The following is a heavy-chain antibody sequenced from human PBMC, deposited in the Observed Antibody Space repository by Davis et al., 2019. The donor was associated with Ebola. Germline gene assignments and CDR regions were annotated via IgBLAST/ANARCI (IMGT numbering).Heavy chain of an antibody. CDR2: INSDGSST. Sequence: GESLKISCAASGFTFSNAWMSWVRQAPGKGLVWVSRINSDGSSTSYADSVKGRFTISRDNAKNSLYLQMNSLRAEDTAVYYCARDRGNYDSSGYYYERYGMDVWGQGTTVTVSS. J-gene: IGHJ6*02. CDR1: GFTFSNAW. D-gene: IGHD3-22*01. V-gene: IGHV3-74*01. CDR3: ARDRGNYDSSGYYYERYGMDV.